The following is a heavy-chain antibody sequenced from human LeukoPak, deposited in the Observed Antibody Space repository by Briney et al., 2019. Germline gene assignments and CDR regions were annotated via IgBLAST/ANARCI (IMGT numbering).Heavy chain of an antibody. CDR1: GGSISSGDYY. V-gene: IGHV4-30-4*01. J-gene: IGHJ4*02. CDR2: IYYSGST. D-gene: IGHD4-17*01. CDR3: ARDSGYGDKGYDY. Sequence: SETLSLTCIVSGGSISSGDYYWSWIRQPPGKGLEWIGYIYYSGSTYYNPSLKSRVTISVDTSKNQFSLKLSSVTAADTAVYYCARDSGYGDKGYDYWGQGTLVTVSS.